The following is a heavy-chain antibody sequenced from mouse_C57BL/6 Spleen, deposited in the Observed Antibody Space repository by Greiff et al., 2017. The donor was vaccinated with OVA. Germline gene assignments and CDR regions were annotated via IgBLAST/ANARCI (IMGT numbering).Heavy chain of an antibody. D-gene: IGHD2-2*01. CDR1: GYTFTSYG. V-gene: IGHV1-81*01. Sequence: QVQLQQSGAELARPGASVQLSCKASGYTFTSYGISWVKQRTGKGLEWIGELYPRSGNTYYNEKYKGKATLTADKSSSTAYMELRSLTSEDSAVFFGARSGGDDGGGYWGQGTTLTVSS. CDR2: LYPRSGNT. J-gene: IGHJ2*01. CDR3: ARSGGDDGGGY.